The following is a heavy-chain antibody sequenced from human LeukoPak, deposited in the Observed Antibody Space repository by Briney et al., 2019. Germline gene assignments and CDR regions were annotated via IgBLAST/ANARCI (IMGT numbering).Heavy chain of an antibody. J-gene: IGHJ4*02. CDR2: INHSGST. D-gene: IGHD3-22*01. CDR1: GGSFSGYY. CDR3: ARGRYYDSSGYYAGRPRKRGSPWDY. V-gene: IGHV4-34*01. Sequence: SETLSLTCAVYGGSFSGYYWSWIRHPPGKGLEWIGEINHSGSTNYNPSLKSRVTISVDTSKNQFSLKLSSVTAADTAVYYCARGRYYDSSGYYAGRPRKRGSPWDYWGQGTLVTVSS.